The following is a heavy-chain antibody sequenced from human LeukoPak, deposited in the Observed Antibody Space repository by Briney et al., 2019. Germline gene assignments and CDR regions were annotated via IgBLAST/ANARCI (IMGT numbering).Heavy chain of an antibody. V-gene: IGHV4-61*08. Sequence: PSETLSLTCTVSGGSISSGAYYWGWIRQPPGKGLDWIGYIYYSGSTNYNPSLKSRITISIDTSKNQFSLKLSSATAADTAVYYCARNWLPAGFDYWGQGTMVTVSS. D-gene: IGHD5-12*01. CDR1: GGSISSGAYY. CDR3: ARNWLPAGFDY. J-gene: IGHJ4*02. CDR2: IYYSGST.